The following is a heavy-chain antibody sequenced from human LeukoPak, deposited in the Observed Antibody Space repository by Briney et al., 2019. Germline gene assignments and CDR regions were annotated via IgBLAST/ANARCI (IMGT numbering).Heavy chain of an antibody. CDR2: ISWDGGST. CDR3: ASHSGFDHKHVYYYMDV. CDR1: GFTFDDYT. V-gene: IGHV3-43*01. J-gene: IGHJ6*03. Sequence: GGSLRLSCAASGFTFDDYTMHWVRQAPGKGLEWVSLISWDGGSTYYADSVKGRFTISRDNSKNSLYLQMNSLRTEDTALYYCASHSGFDHKHVYYYMDVWGKGTTVTVSS. D-gene: IGHD5-12*01.